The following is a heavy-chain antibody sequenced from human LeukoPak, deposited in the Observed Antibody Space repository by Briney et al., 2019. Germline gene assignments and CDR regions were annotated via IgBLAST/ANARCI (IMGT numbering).Heavy chain of an antibody. CDR1: GFTFSSYG. V-gene: IGHV3-30*19. Sequence: GRSLRLSCAASGFTFSSYGMHWVRQAPGKGLEWVAVISYDGSNKYYADSVKGRFTISRDNSKNTLYLQMNSLRAEDTAVYYCARDTRAAMDVWGQGTTVTVSS. CDR3: ARDTRAAMDV. J-gene: IGHJ6*02. CDR2: ISYDGSNK.